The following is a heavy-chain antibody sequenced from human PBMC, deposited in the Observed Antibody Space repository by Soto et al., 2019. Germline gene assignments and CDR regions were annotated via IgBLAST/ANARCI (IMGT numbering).Heavy chain of an antibody. Sequence: PGGSLRLSCAASGFTYSTYTMHWVRQAPGKGLEWVAVISYDGNNKFYADSVKGRFTISRDNTKNTVYLQMSSLRAEDTAVYYCAKGDGTMTRGVTHWGQGTLVTVS. CDR1: GFTYSTYT. D-gene: IGHD3-10*01. V-gene: IGHV3-30-3*01. CDR3: AKGDGTMTRGVTH. CDR2: ISYDGNNK. J-gene: IGHJ4*02.